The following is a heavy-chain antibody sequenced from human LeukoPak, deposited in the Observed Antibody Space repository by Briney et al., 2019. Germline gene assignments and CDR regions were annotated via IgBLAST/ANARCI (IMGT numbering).Heavy chain of an antibody. CDR1: GFTFSSYS. D-gene: IGHD3-22*01. Sequence: PGGSLRLSCAASGFTFSSYSMNWVRQAPGKGLEWVSSISSSSSYIYYADSVKGRFTISRDNAKNSLYLQMNSLRAEDTAVYYCASTYDSGGYSYYFDYWGQGTLVTVSS. CDR2: ISSSSSYI. J-gene: IGHJ4*02. V-gene: IGHV3-21*01. CDR3: ASTYDSGGYSYYFDY.